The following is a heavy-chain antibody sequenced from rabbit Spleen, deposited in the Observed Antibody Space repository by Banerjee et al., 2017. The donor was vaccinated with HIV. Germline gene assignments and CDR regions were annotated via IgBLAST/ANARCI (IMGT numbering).Heavy chain of an antibody. J-gene: IGHJ4*01. V-gene: IGHV1S45*01. CDR2: IYGGDMHST. CDR3: VKSADGSASSTSWYFSL. D-gene: IGHD1-1*01. Sequence: QEQLVESGGDLVQPEGSLTLTCKASGFSLSSDYYICWVRQAPGKGLEWIACIYGGDMHSTAYASWAKGRFTISKTSSTTVTLQMTRLTAADTATYFCVKSADGSASSTSWYFSLWGQGTLVTVS. CDR1: GFSLSSDYY.